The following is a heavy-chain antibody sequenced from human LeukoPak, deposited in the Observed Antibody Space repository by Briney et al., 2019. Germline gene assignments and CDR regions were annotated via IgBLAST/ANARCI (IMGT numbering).Heavy chain of an antibody. CDR2: ISYDGSNK. CDR1: GFTFSSYA. Sequence: GGSLRLSCAASGFTFSSYAMHWVRQAPGKGLEWVTVISYDGSNKYYADSVKGRFTISRDNSKNTLYLQMNSLRAEDTAAYYCARDRNYYDSSAYWDYWGQGTLVTVSS. D-gene: IGHD3-22*01. V-gene: IGHV3-30-3*01. CDR3: ARDRNYYDSSAYWDY. J-gene: IGHJ4*02.